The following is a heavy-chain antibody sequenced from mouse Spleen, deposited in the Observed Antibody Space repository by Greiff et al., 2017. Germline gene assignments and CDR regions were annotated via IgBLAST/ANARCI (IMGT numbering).Heavy chain of an antibody. J-gene: IGHJ4*01. CDR3: ARVGSSHAMDY. D-gene: IGHD1-1*01. Sequence: EVMLVESGGGLVQPGGSLSLSCAASGFTFTDYYMSWVRQPPGKALEWLGFIRNKANGYTTEYSASVKGRFTISRDNSQSILYLQMNALRAEDSATYYCARVGSSHAMDYWGQGTSVTVSS. V-gene: IGHV7-3*01. CDR2: IRNKANGYTT. CDR1: GFTFTDYY.